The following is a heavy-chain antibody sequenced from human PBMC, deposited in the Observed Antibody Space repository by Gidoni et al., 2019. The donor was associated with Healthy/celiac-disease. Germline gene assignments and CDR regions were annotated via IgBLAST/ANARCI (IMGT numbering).Heavy chain of an antibody. Sequence: EVQLLESGGGLVQPWGSLRLSCAASGFTFRSYAMRWVRQAPGKGLEWVSASSGSGGRTYYADSVKGRFTISRDNSKNTLYLQMNSLRAEDTAVYYCAKFHGITFGGVIKKYYFDYWGQGTLVTVSS. D-gene: IGHD3-16*02. J-gene: IGHJ4*02. V-gene: IGHV3-23*01. CDR2: SSGSGGRT. CDR1: GFTFRSYA. CDR3: AKFHGITFGGVIKKYYFDY.